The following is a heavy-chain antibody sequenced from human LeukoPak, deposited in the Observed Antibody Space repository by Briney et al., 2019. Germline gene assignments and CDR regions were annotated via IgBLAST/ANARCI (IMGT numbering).Heavy chain of an antibody. CDR3: ARDGDGRGEDFDY. CDR2: IKQDGGET. J-gene: IGHJ4*02. V-gene: IGHV3-7*01. CDR1: GFPFSSYW. Sequence: GGSLRLSCAVSGFPFSSYWMAWVRQAPGKGLEWVASIKQDGGETFYVDSVKGRFTISRDNAKNFLYLQMNSLRVEDTALYYCARDGDGRGEDFDYWGQGILVTVSS. D-gene: IGHD4-17*01.